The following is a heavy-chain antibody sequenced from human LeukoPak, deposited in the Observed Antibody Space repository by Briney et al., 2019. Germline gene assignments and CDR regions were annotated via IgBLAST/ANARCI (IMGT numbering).Heavy chain of an antibody. CDR3: ARLTDYYDSSGYYRNYNWFDP. J-gene: IGHJ5*02. CDR2: IYPGDSDP. Sequence: RGESLKISCKGSGYSFPNYWIAWVRPMSGKGLEGVGIIYPGDSDPKYSPSFEGQVTLSADKSINTAYLQWSSLTASDTAMYYCARLTDYYDSSGYYRNYNWFDPWGQGTLVTVSS. D-gene: IGHD3-22*01. CDR1: GYSFPNYW. V-gene: IGHV5-51*01.